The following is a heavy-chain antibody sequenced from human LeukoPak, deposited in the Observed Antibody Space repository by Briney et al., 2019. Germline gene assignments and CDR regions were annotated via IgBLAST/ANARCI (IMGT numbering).Heavy chain of an antibody. CDR2: ISGSGGST. V-gene: IGHV3-23*01. Sequence: GGSLRLSCAASGFTFSSYAMSWVRQAPGKGLEWVSAISGSGGSTYYADSVKGRFTISRDNSKNTLYLQMNSLRAEDTAVYYCAKASLTYYYDSSGYYSIDYWGQGTLVTVSP. D-gene: IGHD3-22*01. CDR3: AKASLTYYYDSSGYYSIDY. J-gene: IGHJ4*02. CDR1: GFTFSSYA.